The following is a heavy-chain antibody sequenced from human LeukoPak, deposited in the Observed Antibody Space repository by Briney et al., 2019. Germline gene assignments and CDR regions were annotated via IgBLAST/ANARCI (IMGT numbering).Heavy chain of an antibody. V-gene: IGHV3-66*01. CDR3: ARGFGIAPDY. D-gene: IGHD3-10*01. CDR2: IYSGGST. J-gene: IGHJ4*02. Sequence: GGSLRLSCAASGFTFSSYGMHWVRQAPGKGLEWVSVIYSGGSTYYADSVKGRYTISRDNSKNTLYLQMNSLRAEDTAVYYCARGFGIAPDYWGQGTLVTVSS. CDR1: GFTFSSYG.